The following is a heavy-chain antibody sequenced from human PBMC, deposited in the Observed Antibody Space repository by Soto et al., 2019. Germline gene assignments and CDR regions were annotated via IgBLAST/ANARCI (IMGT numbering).Heavy chain of an antibody. V-gene: IGHV1-18*04. D-gene: IGHD5-12*01. CDR1: GYSFTSYG. J-gene: IGHJ4*02. CDR2: ISAYNGNT. CDR3: ARAREWLRFWFDY. Sequence: XSVKVSCKGSGYSFTSYGISCVRQAPGQGLEWMGWISAYNGNTNYAQKLQGRVTMTTDTSTSTAYMELRSLRSDDTAVYYCARAREWLRFWFDYWGQGPLVTVSS.